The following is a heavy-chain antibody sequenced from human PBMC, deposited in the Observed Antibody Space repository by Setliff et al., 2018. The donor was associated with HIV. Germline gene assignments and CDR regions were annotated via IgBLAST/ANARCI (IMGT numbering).Heavy chain of an antibody. CDR1: GGSISSYYW. CDR2: IYWDDYK. V-gene: IGHV2-5*08. J-gene: IGHJ4*02. CDR3: AQTTKPSQFDY. D-gene: IGHD1-26*01. Sequence: TLSLTCTVSGGSISSYYWSWIRQPPGKALEWLAVIYWDDYKHYSPSLKNRLTVTKDNSKNQVVLTMTNMDPVDTATYYCAQTTKPSQFDYWGQGTLVTVSS.